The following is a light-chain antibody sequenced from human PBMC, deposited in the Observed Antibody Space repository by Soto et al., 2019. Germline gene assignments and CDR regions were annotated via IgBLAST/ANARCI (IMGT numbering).Light chain of an antibody. J-gene: IGKJ4*01. CDR3: QQFNNWPLT. Sequence: EIVMTQSPATLSVSLGEGVTLSCRASQSIRGDLAWYQQKPGQTPRLLIYGASARATGVPARFSGSGSGTEFTLTISSLQSEDSAVYYCQQFNNWPLTFGGGTKVDI. V-gene: IGKV3-15*01. CDR2: GAS. CDR1: QSIRGD.